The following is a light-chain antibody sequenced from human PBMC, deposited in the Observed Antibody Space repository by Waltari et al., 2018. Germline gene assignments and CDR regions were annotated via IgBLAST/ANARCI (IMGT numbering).Light chain of an antibody. CDR1: QSLLHSSGYTF. V-gene: IGKV2-28*01. J-gene: IGKJ1*01. Sequence: DIVKTQSPLSLPVSPGEPASISCRSSQSLLHSSGYTFLDWYLQKPGQSPQLLIYLVSNRASGVPDRFSGSGSGTDFTLKISRVEAEDVGVYYCMQARQTPWTFGQGTKVEIK. CDR3: MQARQTPWT. CDR2: LVS.